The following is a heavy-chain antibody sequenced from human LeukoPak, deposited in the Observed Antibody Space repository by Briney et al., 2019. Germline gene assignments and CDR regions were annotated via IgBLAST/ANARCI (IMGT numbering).Heavy chain of an antibody. J-gene: IGHJ6*03. V-gene: IGHV4-39*01. Sequence: SETLSLTCTVSGRSISSSTYYWAWIRQPPGKGLEWIGSIYYSGSTYSNPSLKSRVTISVDTSKNQFSLKLSSVTAAVTAVYYCARAGYSYGMTYYYYYMDVWGKGTTVTVSS. CDR3: ARAGYSYGMTYYYYYMDV. CDR1: GRSISSSTYY. D-gene: IGHD5-18*01. CDR2: IYYSGST.